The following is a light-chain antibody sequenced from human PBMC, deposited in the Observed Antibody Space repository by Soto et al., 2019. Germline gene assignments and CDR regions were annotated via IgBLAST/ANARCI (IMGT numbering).Light chain of an antibody. V-gene: IGKV3-20*01. Sequence: EIVLTQSPGTLSLSPGERATLSCRSSQSVSSNYLAWYQQKPDQAPRLVIYDVSGRATGIPDRFSGSGSGTFFTLTISILEPEDFAVYYCQQYGSSPTFGQGTKVEIK. CDR2: DVS. J-gene: IGKJ1*01. CDR3: QQYGSSPT. CDR1: QSVSSNY.